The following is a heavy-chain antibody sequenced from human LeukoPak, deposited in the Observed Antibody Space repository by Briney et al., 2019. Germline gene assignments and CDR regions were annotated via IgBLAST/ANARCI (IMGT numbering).Heavy chain of an antibody. CDR2: ISSSGSTI. CDR1: GLTFSSYE. Sequence: TGGSLRLSCAASGLTFSSYEMNWVRQAPGKGLEWVSYISSSGSTIYYADSVKGRFTISRDNAKNSLYLQMNSLRAEDTAVYYCARVSYYDSSYFDYWGQGTLVTVSS. V-gene: IGHV3-48*03. J-gene: IGHJ4*02. CDR3: ARVSYYDSSYFDY. D-gene: IGHD3-22*01.